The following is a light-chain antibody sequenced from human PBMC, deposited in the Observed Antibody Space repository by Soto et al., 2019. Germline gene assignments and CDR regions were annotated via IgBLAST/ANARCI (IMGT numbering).Light chain of an antibody. Sequence: QSALTQPASVSGSPGQSITISCTGTSSDVGSYNLVSWYQLHPGRAPKLMIYEVSKWPSGVSNRFSGSKSGNTASLTISGLQAEDEANYYCCSYAGSSTVVFGGGTQLTVL. CDR1: SSDVGSYNL. V-gene: IGLV2-23*02. CDR3: CSYAGSSTVV. CDR2: EVS. J-gene: IGLJ3*02.